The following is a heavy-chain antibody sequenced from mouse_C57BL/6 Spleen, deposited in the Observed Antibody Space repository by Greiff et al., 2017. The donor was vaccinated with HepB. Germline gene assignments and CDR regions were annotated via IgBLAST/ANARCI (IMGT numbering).Heavy chain of an antibody. D-gene: IGHD2-4*01. CDR2: IRNKANGYTT. CDR1: GFTFTDYY. Sequence: EVHLVESGGGLVQPGGSLSLSCAASGFTFTDYYMSWVRQPPGKALEWLGFIRNKANGYTTEYSASVKGRFTISRDNSQSILYLQMNALRAEDSATYYCARSFLMITHFDYWGQGTTLTVSS. V-gene: IGHV7-3*01. J-gene: IGHJ2*01. CDR3: ARSFLMITHFDY.